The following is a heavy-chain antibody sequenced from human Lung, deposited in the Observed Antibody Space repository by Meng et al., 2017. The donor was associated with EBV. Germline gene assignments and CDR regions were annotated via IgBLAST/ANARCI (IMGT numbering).Heavy chain of an antibody. CDR3: ARGRYELIWGLFDP. Sequence: LVQAGAEVKKPGASVRASCKASGYSFTSYAISWVRQAPGQGLEWMGWINSNTGGTKYAQKFQGWVTLTRDTSISTAYMELSRLRSDDTAVYYCARGRYELIWGLFDPWGQGTLVTVSS. D-gene: IGHD1-1*01. J-gene: IGHJ5*02. CDR1: GYSFTSYA. V-gene: IGHV1-2*04. CDR2: INSNTGGT.